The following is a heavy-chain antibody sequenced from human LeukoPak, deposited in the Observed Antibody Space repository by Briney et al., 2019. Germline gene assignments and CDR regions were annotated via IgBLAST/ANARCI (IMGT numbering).Heavy chain of an antibody. CDR2: IYYSGST. CDR1: GGSISSGDYY. CDR3: ARGRITGTAFDY. V-gene: IGHV4-30-4*01. D-gene: IGHD1-7*01. Sequence: SQTLSLTCTVSGGSISSGDYYWCWIRQPPGKGLEWIGYIYYSGSTYYNPSLKSRVTISVDTSKNQFSLKLSSVTAADTAVYYCARGRITGTAFDYWGQGTLVTVSS. J-gene: IGHJ4*02.